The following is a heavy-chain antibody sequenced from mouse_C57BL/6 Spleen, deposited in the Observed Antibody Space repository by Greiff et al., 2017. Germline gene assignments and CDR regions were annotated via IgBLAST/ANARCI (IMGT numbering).Heavy chain of an antibody. CDR2: IYPRSGNT. CDR3: ARDYYGSSSYFDY. D-gene: IGHD1-1*01. V-gene: IGHV1-81*01. Sequence: VQVVESGAELARPGASVKLSCKASGYTFTSYGISWVKQRTGQGLEWIGEIYPRSGNTYYNEKFKGKATLTADKSSSTAYMELRSLTSEDSAVYFCARDYYGSSSYFDYWGQGTTLTVSS. CDR1: GYTFTSYG. J-gene: IGHJ2*01.